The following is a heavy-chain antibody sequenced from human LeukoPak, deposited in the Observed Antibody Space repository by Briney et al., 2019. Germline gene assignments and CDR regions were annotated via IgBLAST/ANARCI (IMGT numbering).Heavy chain of an antibody. CDR1: GFPFSSYS. J-gene: IGHJ3*02. CDR3: ARCAWSHLDAFDI. CDR2: ISSSSSYI. D-gene: IGHD2-15*01. Sequence: KSGGSLRLSCAASGFPFSSYSMNWVRQAPGKGLEWVSSISSSSSYIYYADSVKGRFTISRDNAKNSLYLQMNSLRAEDTAVYYCARCAWSHLDAFDIWGQGTMVTVSS. V-gene: IGHV3-21*01.